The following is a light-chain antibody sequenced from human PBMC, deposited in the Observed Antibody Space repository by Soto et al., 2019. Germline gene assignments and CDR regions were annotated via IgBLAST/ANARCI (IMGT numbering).Light chain of an antibody. J-gene: IGKJ3*01. V-gene: IGKV1-33*01. CDR1: QDISNY. CDR2: DAS. CDR3: QQYDNLPLT. Sequence: DIQMTQSPSSLSASVGDRVTITCKASQDISNYLNWYQQKPVKAPKLLIYDASNLETGVPSRFSGSGSGTDFTFTISSLQPEDIATYYCQQYDNLPLTFGPGTKVDIK.